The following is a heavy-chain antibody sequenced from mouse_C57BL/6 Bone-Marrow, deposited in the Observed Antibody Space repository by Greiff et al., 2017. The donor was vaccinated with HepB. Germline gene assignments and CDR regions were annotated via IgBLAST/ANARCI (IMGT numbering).Heavy chain of an antibody. D-gene: IGHD1-1*01. CDR3: ARIDYYGSSPWYVDV. CDR2: ISSGSSTI. Sequence: EVKLMESGGGLVKPGGSLKLSCAASGFTFSDYGMHWVRQAPEKGLEWVAYISSGSSTIYYADTVKGRFTISRDNAKNTLFLQMTSLRSEDTAMYYCARIDYYGSSPWYVDVWGTGTTVTVSS. J-gene: IGHJ1*03. V-gene: IGHV5-17*01. CDR1: GFTFSDYG.